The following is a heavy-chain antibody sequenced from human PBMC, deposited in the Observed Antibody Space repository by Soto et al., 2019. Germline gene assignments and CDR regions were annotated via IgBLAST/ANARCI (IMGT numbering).Heavy chain of an antibody. D-gene: IGHD2-15*01. CDR3: AKARGANNWANYYGLDV. V-gene: IGHV3-30*18. J-gene: IGHJ6*02. CDR1: GFVFRDFG. CDR2: ITYDGTYA. Sequence: GGSLRLSCVASGFVFRDFGMHWVRQAPGQGLEWVALITYDGTYAHYASVVQGRFTISRDDDRDTVSLQMDSLRPEDSGIYYCAKARGANNWANYYGLDVWGQGTTVTAP.